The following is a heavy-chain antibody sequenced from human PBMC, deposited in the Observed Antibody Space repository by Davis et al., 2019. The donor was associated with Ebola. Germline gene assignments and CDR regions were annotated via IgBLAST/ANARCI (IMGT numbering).Heavy chain of an antibody. D-gene: IGHD3-3*01. CDR2: INSDGSST. Sequence: GESLKISCAVSGFTFSSYRMHWVRQVPGTGLVWVSRINSDGSSTSYADSVKGRFTISRDNAKNTLYLQMNSLGAEDTAVYYCARDFVRFLEWLLLRETYGMDVWGKGTTVTVSS. V-gene: IGHV3-74*01. CDR3: ARDFVRFLEWLLLRETYGMDV. CDR1: GFTFSSYR. J-gene: IGHJ6*04.